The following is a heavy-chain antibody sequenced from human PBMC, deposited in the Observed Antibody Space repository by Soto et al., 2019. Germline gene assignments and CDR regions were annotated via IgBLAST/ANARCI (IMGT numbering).Heavy chain of an antibody. D-gene: IGHD3-16*01. CDR3: ARDTPTLGVDY. CDR1: GFTLSSYW. V-gene: IGHV3-74*01. J-gene: IGHJ4*02. CDR2: INGDGSDT. Sequence: EVQLVESGGGLVQPGGSLRLSCAASGFTLSSYWMHWVRQAPGKGLMWVSHINGDGSDTSYADSVKGRFTIYRDNAKNTVYWQMNSLRVEDTAVYYCARDTPTLGVDYWGQGTLVTVSS.